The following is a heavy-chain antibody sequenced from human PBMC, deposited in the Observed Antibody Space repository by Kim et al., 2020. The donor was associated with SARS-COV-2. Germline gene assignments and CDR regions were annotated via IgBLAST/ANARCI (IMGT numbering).Heavy chain of an antibody. CDR3: ARGPGYSSSWYGARNWFDP. CDR1: GGSFSGYS. CDR2: INHSGST. V-gene: IGHV4-34*01. D-gene: IGHD6-13*01. Sequence: SETLSLTCAVYGGSFSGYSWSWIRQPPGKGLEWIGEINHSGSTNYNPYPKNRVTISVEKSKNQFSLKMSPVTAEDTAVYYSARGPGYSSSWYGARNWFDP. J-gene: IGHJ5*02.